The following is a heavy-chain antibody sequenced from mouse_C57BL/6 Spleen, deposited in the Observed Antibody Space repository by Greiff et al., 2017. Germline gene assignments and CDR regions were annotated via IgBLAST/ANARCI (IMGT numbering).Heavy chain of an antibody. D-gene: IGHD2-2*01. CDR2: IYPGDGDT. V-gene: IGHV1-80*01. CDR1: GYAFSSYW. CDR3: ATTMVTTGNFDY. J-gene: IGHJ2*01. Sequence: QVQLQQSGAELVKPGASVKISCKASGYAFSSYWMNWVKQRPGKGLEWIGQIYPGDGDTNYNGKFKGKATLTADKSSSTAYMQLSSLTSEDSAVYFCATTMVTTGNFDYWGQGTTLTVSS.